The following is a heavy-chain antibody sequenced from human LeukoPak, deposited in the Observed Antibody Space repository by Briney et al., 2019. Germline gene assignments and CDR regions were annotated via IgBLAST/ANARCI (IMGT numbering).Heavy chain of an antibody. CDR1: GFTFSSYS. Sequence: GGSLRLSCAASGFTFSSYSMNWVRQAPGKGLEWVSSISSSSSYIYYADSVKGRFTISRDNAKNSLYLQMNSLRAEDTAVYCCARAQYCSSTSCYSPDYWGQGTLVTVSS. D-gene: IGHD2-2*01. V-gene: IGHV3-21*01. CDR2: ISSSSSYI. J-gene: IGHJ4*02. CDR3: ARAQYCSSTSCYSPDY.